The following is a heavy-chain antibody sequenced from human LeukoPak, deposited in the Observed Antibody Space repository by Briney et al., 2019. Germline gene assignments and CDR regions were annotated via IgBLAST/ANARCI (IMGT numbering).Heavy chain of an antibody. V-gene: IGHV4-34*01. CDR2: INHSGST. CDR3: ARGKRFLEWLFVPARQYYMDV. CDR1: GGSFSGYY. D-gene: IGHD3-3*01. J-gene: IGHJ6*03. Sequence: SETLSLTCAVYGGSFSGYYWSWIRQPPGKGLGWIGEINHSGSTNYNPSLKSRVTISVDTSKNQFSLKLSSVTAADTGVYYGARGKRFLEWLFVPARQYYMDVWGKGTTVTVSS.